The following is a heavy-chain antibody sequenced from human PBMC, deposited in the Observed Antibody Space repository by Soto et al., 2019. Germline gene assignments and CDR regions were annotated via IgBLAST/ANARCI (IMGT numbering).Heavy chain of an antibody. J-gene: IGHJ4*02. CDR2: IFPRDSDT. CDR3: AGSYYDSSGYYYDMDY. CDR1: GYNYDTYW. V-gene: IGHV5-51*01. D-gene: IGHD3-22*01. Sequence: GESLKISCKGSGYNYDTYWIAWVRQMPGKGLEWMGIIFPRDSDTRYRPSFQGQVTISADRSTTTAYLQWYSLKASDTAMYYCAGSYYDSSGYYYDMDYWGQGTLVTVSS.